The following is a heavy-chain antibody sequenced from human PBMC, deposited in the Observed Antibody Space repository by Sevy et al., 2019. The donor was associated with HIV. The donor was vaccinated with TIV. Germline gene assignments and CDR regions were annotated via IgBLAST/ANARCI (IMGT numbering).Heavy chain of an antibody. V-gene: IGHV1-18*01. J-gene: IGHJ4*02. D-gene: IGHD2-15*01. CDR3: ARAYCSGGRCYSLAY. CDR1: GYTFTNYG. Sequence: AAVKVSCKASGYTFTNYGITWVRQAPGQGREGMGWISALNGDTNYAQRLQGRVTMTTDTSTSTAYMDLRSLRSDDTAVSYCARAYCSGGRCYSLAYWGQGTLVTVSS. CDR2: ISALNGDT.